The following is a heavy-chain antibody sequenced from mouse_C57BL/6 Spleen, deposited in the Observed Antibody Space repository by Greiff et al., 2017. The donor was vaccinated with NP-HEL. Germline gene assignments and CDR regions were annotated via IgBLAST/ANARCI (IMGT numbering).Heavy chain of an antibody. CDR2: IHPNSGST. V-gene: IGHV1-64*01. Sequence: VQLQQSGAELARPGASVKLSCKASGYTFTSYWMHWVKQRPGQGLEWIGMIHPNSGSTNYNEKFKSKATLTVDKSSSTAYMQLSSLTSEDSAVYYCARSDYGSSYDYWGQGTTLTVSS. CDR3: ARSDYGSSYDY. J-gene: IGHJ2*01. CDR1: GYTFTSYW. D-gene: IGHD1-1*01.